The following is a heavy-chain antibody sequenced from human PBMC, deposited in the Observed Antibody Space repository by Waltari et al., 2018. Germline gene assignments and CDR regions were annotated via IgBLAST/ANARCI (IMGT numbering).Heavy chain of an antibody. CDR2: INQSGST. CDR1: GGSFSGYY. D-gene: IGHD4-4*01. CDR3: ASRLRLTKFDY. Sequence: QVQLQQWGAGLLKPSETLSLTCAVYGGSFSGYYWSWIRKPPGKGLELMGEINQSGSTNYNPSLKRRVTISVDTSKNQFSLKLSSVTAADTAVYYCASRLRLTKFDYWCQGTLVTVSS. V-gene: IGHV4-34*01. J-gene: IGHJ4*02.